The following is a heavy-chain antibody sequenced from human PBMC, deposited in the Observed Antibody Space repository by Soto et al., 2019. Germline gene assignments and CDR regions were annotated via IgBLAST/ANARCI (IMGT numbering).Heavy chain of an antibody. CDR3: ARDKRGRDCSGGSCSHYYYYGMDV. J-gene: IGHJ6*02. Sequence: ASVKVSCKASGYTFTGYYMHWVRQAPGQGLEWMGWINPNSGGTNYAQKFQGRVTMTRDTSISTAYMELSRLRSGDTAVYYCARDKRGRDCSGGSCSHYYYYGMDVWGQGTTVTVSS. D-gene: IGHD2-15*01. V-gene: IGHV1-2*02. CDR2: INPNSGGT. CDR1: GYTFTGYY.